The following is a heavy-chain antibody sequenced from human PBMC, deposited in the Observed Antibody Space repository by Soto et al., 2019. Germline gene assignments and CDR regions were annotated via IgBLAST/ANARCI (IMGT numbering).Heavy chain of an antibody. D-gene: IGHD6-19*01. CDR2: IKSKADGGTT. CDR1: GLTFSDAW. Sequence: EVQLVESGGDVVKPGGSLRLSCAASGLTFSDAWINWIRQTPGKGLEWVGRIKSKADGGTTDYAAPVKGRFTISRDDSKNILNLHMNNLKNEDTAIYSCTRVGSGSIWGQGTLVTVSS. J-gene: IGHJ4*02. V-gene: IGHV3-15*07. CDR3: TRVGSGSI.